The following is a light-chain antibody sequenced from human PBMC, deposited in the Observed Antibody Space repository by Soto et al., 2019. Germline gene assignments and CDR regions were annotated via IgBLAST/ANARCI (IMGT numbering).Light chain of an antibody. V-gene: IGKV1-27*01. CDR1: QGISNY. CDR2: AAS. J-gene: IGKJ3*01. CDR3: QKYKSTPFT. Sequence: DIQMTQSPPSLSASVGDRVTITCRASQGISNYLAWYQQKPGKVPKLLIYAASTLQSGVPSRFSGSGSGTEFTPTITCLQPEDAAAYKYQKYKSTPFTFGPGTKVDIQ.